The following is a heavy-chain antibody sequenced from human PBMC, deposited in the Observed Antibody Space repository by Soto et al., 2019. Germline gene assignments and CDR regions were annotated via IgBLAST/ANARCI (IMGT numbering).Heavy chain of an antibody. CDR3: ARGDYYDSSGYFPGGMDV. Sequence: SETLSLTCTVSGDSISSGDYYWSWIRQPPGKGLEWIGYIYYSGSTYYNPSLKSRVTISVDTSKNQFSLKLSSVTAADTAVYYCARGDYYDSSGYFPGGMDVWGQGTTVTV. J-gene: IGHJ6*02. D-gene: IGHD3-22*01. V-gene: IGHV4-30-4*01. CDR1: GDSISSGDYY. CDR2: IYYSGST.